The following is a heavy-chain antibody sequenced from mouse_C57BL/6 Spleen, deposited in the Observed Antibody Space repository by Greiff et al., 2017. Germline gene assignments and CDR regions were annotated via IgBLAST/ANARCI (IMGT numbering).Heavy chain of an antibody. V-gene: IGHV1-64*01. D-gene: IGHD1-1*01. J-gene: IGHJ1*03. CDR1: GYTFTSYW. Sequence: QVQLKQPGAELVKPGASVKLSCKASGYTFTSYWMHWVKQRPGQGLEWIGMIHPNSGSTNNNEKFKSKATLTVDKSSSTAYMQLSSLTSEDSAVYYGARSGTTVPWYFDVWGTGTTVTVSS. CDR2: IHPNSGST. CDR3: ARSGTTVPWYFDV.